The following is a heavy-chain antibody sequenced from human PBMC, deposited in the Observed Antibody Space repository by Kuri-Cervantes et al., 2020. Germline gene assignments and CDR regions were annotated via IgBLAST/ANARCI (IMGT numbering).Heavy chain of an antibody. J-gene: IGHJ6*02. CDR3: AKKRPSASTRDAYYYYGMDV. CDR2: ISGSDDTT. Sequence: GGSLRLSCAASGFTFDDYAMHWVRQAPGKGLEWVSGISGSDDTTYYADSVKGRFTISRDTSKNTLYLQINSLRAEDTAVYYCAKKRPSASTRDAYYYYGMDVWGQGTTVTVSS. D-gene: IGHD5/OR15-5a*01. V-gene: IGHV3-23*01. CDR1: GFTFDDYA.